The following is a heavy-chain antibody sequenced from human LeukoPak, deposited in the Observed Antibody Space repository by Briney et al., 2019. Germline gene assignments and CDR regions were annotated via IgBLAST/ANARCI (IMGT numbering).Heavy chain of an antibody. Sequence: GASVKVSCKASGYTFTGYYMHWVRQAPGQGLEWMGWINPNSGGTNYAQKFQGRVTITAEESTSTAYMELSSLRSEDTAVYYCARETVVVPAAPWGYFDYWGQGTLVTVSS. V-gene: IGHV1-2*02. CDR3: ARETVVVPAAPWGYFDY. J-gene: IGHJ4*02. CDR1: GYTFTGYY. CDR2: INPNSGGT. D-gene: IGHD2-2*01.